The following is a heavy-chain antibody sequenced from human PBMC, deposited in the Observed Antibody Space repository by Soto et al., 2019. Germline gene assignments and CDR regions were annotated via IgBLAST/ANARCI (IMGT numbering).Heavy chain of an antibody. V-gene: IGHV3-30*04. CDR3: ARDRDSSYFPPPYYFDS. CDR2: ISYDGSKT. D-gene: IGHD4-4*01. J-gene: IGHJ4*02. CDR1: AFTFRSYT. Sequence: QVQLVESGGGVVQPGRSLRLSCAASAFTFRSYTMHWVRQAPGKWLEWVATISYDGSKTNYADSVRGRFTISRDNSKSTLFLQMDSLRPEDTAVYSCARDRDSSYFPPPYYFDSWGQGTLVTVSS.